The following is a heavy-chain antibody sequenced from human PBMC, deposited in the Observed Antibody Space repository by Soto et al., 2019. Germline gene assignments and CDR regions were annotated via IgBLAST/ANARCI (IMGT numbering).Heavy chain of an antibody. V-gene: IGHV5-10-1*01. CDR1: GYSFTSYW. Sequence: GESLKISCKGSGYSFTSYWISWVRQMPGKGLEWMGRIDPSDSYTNYSPSFQGHVTIPADKSISTAYLQWSSLKASDTAMYYCARHGPSIAAAGPDFRALYYWGQGTLVTVSS. D-gene: IGHD6-13*01. CDR3: ARHGPSIAAAGPDFRALYY. CDR2: IDPSDSYT. J-gene: IGHJ4*02.